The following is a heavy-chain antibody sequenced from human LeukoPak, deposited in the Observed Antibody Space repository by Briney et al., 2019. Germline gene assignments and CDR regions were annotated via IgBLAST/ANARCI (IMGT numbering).Heavy chain of an antibody. CDR2: IIPIFGTA. J-gene: IGHJ4*02. CDR3: AREAHSGSYRRLDY. D-gene: IGHD1-26*01. CDR1: GGTFSSYA. V-gene: IGHV1-69*13. Sequence: ASVTVSCKASGGTFSSYAISWVRQAPGQGLEWMGGIIPIFGTANYAQKFQGRVTITADESTSTAYMELSSLRSEDTAVYYCAREAHSGSYRRLDYWGQGTLVTVSS.